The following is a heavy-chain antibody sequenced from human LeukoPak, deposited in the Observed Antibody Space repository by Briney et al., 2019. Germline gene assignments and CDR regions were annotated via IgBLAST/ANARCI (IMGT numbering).Heavy chain of an antibody. Sequence: GGSLRLSCAASGFTFSSYRRHWVRQAPGKGLVLVSRINSYGSSTSYADSVQGRFTISRDNAKTSLYLQMNSLRAEDTAVYYCAELGITMIGGVWGKGTTVTISS. D-gene: IGHD3-10*02. CDR1: GFTFSSYR. CDR2: INSYGSST. V-gene: IGHV3-74*01. J-gene: IGHJ6*04. CDR3: AELGITMIGGV.